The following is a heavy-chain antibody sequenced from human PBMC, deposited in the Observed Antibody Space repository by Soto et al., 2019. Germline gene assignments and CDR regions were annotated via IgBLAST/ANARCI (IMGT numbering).Heavy chain of an antibody. CDR1: GDSISGGASF. D-gene: IGHD2-2*01. J-gene: IGHJ5*02. Sequence: SETLSLTCTVSGDSISGGASFWSWIRQPPGKGLEWIANVYYSGSSYYNPSLKSRLTISVDTTKNQFSLQLKSMTAEDTAVYYCAKLSCTSSTCYFPGCFDPWGQGTLVTVSS. CDR2: VYYSGSS. CDR3: AKLSCTSSTCYFPGCFDP. V-gene: IGHV4-31*03.